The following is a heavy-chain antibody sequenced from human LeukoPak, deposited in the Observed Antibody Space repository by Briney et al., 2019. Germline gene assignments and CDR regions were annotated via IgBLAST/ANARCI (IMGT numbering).Heavy chain of an antibody. J-gene: IGHJ4*02. D-gene: IGHD1-26*01. CDR2: IYYSGST. Sequence: SETLSLTCTVSGGSISSYYWSWIRQPPGKGLEWXGYIYYSGSTNYNPSLKSRVTISVDTSKNQFSLKLSSVTAADTAVYYCARGIVGATSYFDYWGQGTLVTVSS. CDR1: GGSISSYY. CDR3: ARGIVGATSYFDY. V-gene: IGHV4-59*01.